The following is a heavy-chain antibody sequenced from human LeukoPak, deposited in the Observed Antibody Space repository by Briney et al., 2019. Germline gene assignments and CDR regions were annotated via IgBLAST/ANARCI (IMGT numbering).Heavy chain of an antibody. D-gene: IGHD5-12*01. CDR1: GFTFSSYA. J-gene: IGHJ4*02. V-gene: IGHV3-23*01. CDR2: ISGSGTRT. CDR3: AKGSLMDVVATMGDY. Sequence: PGGSLRLSCAASGFTFSSYAMSWVRQAPGKGLEWVSAISGSGTRTYYADSVKGRFTISRGNSKNTLYLQMNSLRAEDMAIYYCAKGSLMDVVATMGDYWGQGTLVTVSS.